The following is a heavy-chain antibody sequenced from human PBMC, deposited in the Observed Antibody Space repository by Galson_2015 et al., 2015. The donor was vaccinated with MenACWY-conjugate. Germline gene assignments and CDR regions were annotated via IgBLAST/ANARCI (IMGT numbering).Heavy chain of an antibody. CDR3: AGAHSSGWY. CDR2: IYHTGST. D-gene: IGHD3-22*01. J-gene: IGHJ2*01. CDR1: GVSVTSYY. V-gene: IGHV4-59*02. Sequence: TLSLTCNVSGVSVTSYYWTWIRQPPGKGLEWVGFIYHTGSTIYNSSLKGRVSISMATSKNQFSLELTSLTAADTAFYYCAGAHSSGWY.